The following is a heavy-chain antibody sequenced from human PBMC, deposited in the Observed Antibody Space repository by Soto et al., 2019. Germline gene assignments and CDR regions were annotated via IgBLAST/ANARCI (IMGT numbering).Heavy chain of an antibody. CDR1: GFTFSSYW. CDR3: ARGDTPMITGMDSFDI. V-gene: IGHV3-7*01. D-gene: IGHD5-18*01. Sequence: GGSLRLSCAASGFTFSSYWMSWVRQAPGKGLEWVANIKQDGTEKNYVDSVKGRFTISRDNARNSLYRQMDSLRAEDTAVYFCARGDTPMITGMDSFDIWGQGTMVTVSS. CDR2: IKQDGTEK. J-gene: IGHJ3*02.